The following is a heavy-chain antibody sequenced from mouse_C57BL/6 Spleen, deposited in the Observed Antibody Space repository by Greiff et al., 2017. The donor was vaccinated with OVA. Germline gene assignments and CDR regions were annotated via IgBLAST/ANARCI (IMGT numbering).Heavy chain of an antibody. CDR3: ARETGTGYYFDY. D-gene: IGHD4-1*01. V-gene: IGHV3-6*01. CDR2: ISYDGSN. Sequence: ESGPGLVKPSQSLSLTCSVTGYSITSGYYWNWIRQFPGNKLEWMGYISYDGSNNYNPSLKNRISITRDTSKNQFFLKLNSVTTEDTATYYCARETGTGYYFDYWGQGTTLTVSS. CDR1: GYSITSGYY. J-gene: IGHJ2*01.